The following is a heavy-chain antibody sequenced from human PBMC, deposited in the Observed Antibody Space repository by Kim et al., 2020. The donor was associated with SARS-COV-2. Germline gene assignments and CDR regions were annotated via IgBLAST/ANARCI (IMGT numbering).Heavy chain of an antibody. Sequence: GASLRLSCAGSGFSFSSYGMTWVRQAPGKGPECVSIIGGRGGDTKYADSVKGRFTISRDNSRNTLYLQMNSLRVEDTALYYCAKRLEVPSTMSYFDSWG. D-gene: IGHD3-22*01. CDR3: AKRLEVPSTMSYFDS. V-gene: IGHV3-23*01. CDR1: GFSFSSYG. J-gene: IGHJ4*03. CDR2: IGGRGGDT.